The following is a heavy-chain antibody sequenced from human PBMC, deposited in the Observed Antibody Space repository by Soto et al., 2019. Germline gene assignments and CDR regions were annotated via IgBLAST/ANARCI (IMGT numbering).Heavy chain of an antibody. CDR3: ARMTSSLSPGR. CDR1: GFAFSNYS. D-gene: IGHD2-2*01. Sequence: GGSLRLSCVGSGFAFSNYSMNWVRQAPVKGLEWVSYIRSSGSPTYYAGSVKGRFTISRDNAKKSLYLQMNSLRAEDTAVYYCARMTSSLSPGRWGQGT. CDR2: IRSSGSPT. V-gene: IGHV3-48*01. J-gene: IGHJ4*02.